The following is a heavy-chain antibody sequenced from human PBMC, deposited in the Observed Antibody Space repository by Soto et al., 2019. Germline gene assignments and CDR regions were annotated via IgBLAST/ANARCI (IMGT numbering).Heavy chain of an antibody. CDR3: ARDNLAFQGAFDL. CDR2: ITGTSAFT. D-gene: IGHD3-16*01. CDR1: VFVFSDFQ. V-gene: IGHV3-21*01. J-gene: IGHJ4*02. Sequence: GGSLRLSCAASVFVFSDFQFNWVRQAPGGGLEWLSSITGTSAFTEYAESIEGRFTISRDNPNKLLFLHMDNLRPEDTAVYYCARDNLAFQGAFDLWGQGTLVTVSS.